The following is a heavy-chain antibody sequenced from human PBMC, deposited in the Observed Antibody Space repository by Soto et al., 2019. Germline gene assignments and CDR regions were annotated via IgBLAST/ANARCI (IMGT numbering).Heavy chain of an antibody. V-gene: IGHV4-31*02. D-gene: IGHD1-26*01. Sequence: QVQLQESGPGLVKPSQTLSLTCSVSGASTVSHYHWTWIRQPPGKGLEWMGYIFNSGTTFYNPSLTSRLSISMDTSGNHFSLELRSVTAADTAVYYSALALGPTTGLDYWDQGTLVTLSS. CDR1: GASTVSHYH. CDR3: ALALGPTTGLDY. CDR2: IFNSGTT. J-gene: IGHJ4*02.